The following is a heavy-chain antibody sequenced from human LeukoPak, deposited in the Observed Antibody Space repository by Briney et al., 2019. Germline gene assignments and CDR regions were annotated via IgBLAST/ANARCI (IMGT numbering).Heavy chain of an antibody. CDR1: GFTFSSYS. Sequence: GGSLRLSCAASGFTFSSYSMNWVRQAPGKGLEWVSSISSSSSYIYYADSVKGRFTISRDNAKNSLCLQMNSLRAEDTAVYYCARLYGSGGYKCPDYWGQGTLVTVSS. D-gene: IGHD3-10*01. CDR2: ISSSSSYI. CDR3: ARLYGSGGYKCPDY. V-gene: IGHV3-21*01. J-gene: IGHJ4*02.